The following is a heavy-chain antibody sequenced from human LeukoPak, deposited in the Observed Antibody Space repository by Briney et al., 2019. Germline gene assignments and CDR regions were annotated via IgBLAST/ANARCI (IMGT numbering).Heavy chain of an antibody. CDR1: GFTFSSYG. CDR2: IWYDGSNK. V-gene: IGHV3-33*01. CDR3: ARGEDGDYGDYYYYGMDV. D-gene: IGHD4-17*01. J-gene: IGHJ6*02. Sequence: GGSLRLSCAASGFTFSSYGMHWVRQAPGKGLEWVAVIWYDGSNKYYADSVKGRFTISRDNSKNTLYLRMNSLRAEDTAVYYCARGEDGDYGDYYYYGMDVWGQGTTVTVSS.